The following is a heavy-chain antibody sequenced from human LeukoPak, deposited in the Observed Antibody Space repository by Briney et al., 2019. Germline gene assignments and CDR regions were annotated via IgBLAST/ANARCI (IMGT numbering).Heavy chain of an antibody. V-gene: IGHV4-39*07. D-gene: IGHD2-15*01. CDR2: ISYSGAT. J-gene: IGHJ4*02. CDR1: GGSINNIIYY. Sequence: SETLSLTCSVSGGSINNIIYYWGWIRQAPGKGLAWIGSISYSGATYYNPSLKSRVTISVDTSKNQFSLKLSSVTAADTAVYYCARERCNGSCYSGFDYWGQGTLVTVSS. CDR3: ARERCNGSCYSGFDY.